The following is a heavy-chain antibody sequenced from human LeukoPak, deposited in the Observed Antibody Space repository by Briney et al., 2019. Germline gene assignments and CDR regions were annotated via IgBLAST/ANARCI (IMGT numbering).Heavy chain of an antibody. CDR3: AKDRLGGPYFFHY. CDR1: GFTFSSHG. Sequence: GGSLRLSCAASGFTFSSHGMSWVRQAPGKGLEWVSYISSSSSTIYYADSVKGRFTVSRDNSKNTLYLQINSLRAEDTAVYFCAKDRLGGPYFFHYWGQGTLVTVSS. CDR2: ISSSSSTI. J-gene: IGHJ4*02. V-gene: IGHV3-48*01. D-gene: IGHD3-16*01.